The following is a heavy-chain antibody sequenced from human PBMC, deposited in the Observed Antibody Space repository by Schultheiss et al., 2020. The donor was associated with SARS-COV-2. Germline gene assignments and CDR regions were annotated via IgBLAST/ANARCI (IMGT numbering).Heavy chain of an antibody. V-gene: IGHV3-33*01. D-gene: IGHD2-21*01. CDR3: ARGLAVISGGWLDT. CDR1: GFTFSSYG. Sequence: GGSLRLSCAASGFTFSSYGMHWVRQAPGKGLEWVAVIWYDGSNKYYADSVKGRFTISRDNANNSLYLEMNNLRAEDTGLYYCARGLAVISGGWLDTWGQGTVVTVSS. CDR2: IWYDGSNK. J-gene: IGHJ5*02.